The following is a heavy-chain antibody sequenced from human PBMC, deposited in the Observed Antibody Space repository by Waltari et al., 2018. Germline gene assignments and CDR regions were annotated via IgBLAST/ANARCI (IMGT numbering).Heavy chain of an antibody. J-gene: IGHJ5*02. CDR2: IHYRGTT. D-gene: IGHD6-13*01. CDR3: ARHRDSSSHYVGWFDP. Sequence: QLQLQESGPGLVKPSETLSLTCTVSGGSTRTYSFHWGWIRQPPGKGLEWIGTIHYRGTTYYNASLKSRLTISVDTSKNQFSLKLSSVTAADTAAYYCARHRDSSSHYVGWFDPWGQGTLSLTVSS. CDR1: GGSTRTYSFH. V-gene: IGHV4-39*01.